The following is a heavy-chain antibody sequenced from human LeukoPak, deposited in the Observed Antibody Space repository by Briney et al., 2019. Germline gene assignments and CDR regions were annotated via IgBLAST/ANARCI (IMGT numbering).Heavy chain of an antibody. V-gene: IGHV4-34*01. CDR2: INHSGST. J-gene: IGHJ4*02. CDR1: GGPFSGYY. Sequence: PSETLSLTCAVYGGPFSGYYWSWIRQPPGKGLEWIGEINHSGSTNYNPSLKSRVTISVDTSKNQFSLRLSSVTAADTAVYYCARDQTGRAWVYWGQGTLVTVSS. CDR3: ARDQTGRAWVY. D-gene: IGHD3-16*01.